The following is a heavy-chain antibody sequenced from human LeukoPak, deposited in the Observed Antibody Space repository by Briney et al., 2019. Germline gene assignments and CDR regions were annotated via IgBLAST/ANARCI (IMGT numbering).Heavy chain of an antibody. D-gene: IGHD4-17*01. V-gene: IGHV3-21*01. CDR2: ISSSSSYI. J-gene: IGHJ4*02. Sequence: GGSLRLSCAASGFTFSSYSMNWVRQAPGKGPEWVSSISSSSSYIYYADSVKGRFTISRDNAKNSLYLQMNSLRAEDTAVYYCARVGTTVTSVDYWGQGTLVTVSS. CDR1: GFTFSSYS. CDR3: ARVGTTVTSVDY.